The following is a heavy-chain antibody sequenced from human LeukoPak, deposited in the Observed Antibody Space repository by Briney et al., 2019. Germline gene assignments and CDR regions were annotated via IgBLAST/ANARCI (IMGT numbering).Heavy chain of an antibody. CDR2: IIGRGWST. J-gene: IGHJ4*02. D-gene: IGHD6-19*01. CDR3: TKDIPGYSSGWYVSLPVY. CDR1: GFSSSSYA. V-gene: IGHV3-23*01. Sequence: GGSLRLSCAASGFSSSSYAMSCVRQAPGEGLGWVSAIIGRGWSTYYADSGEGPFSISRDTSKNTLCLQMNSMRAEDTAVYYCTKDIPGYSSGWYVSLPVYCGQGTLVTVSS.